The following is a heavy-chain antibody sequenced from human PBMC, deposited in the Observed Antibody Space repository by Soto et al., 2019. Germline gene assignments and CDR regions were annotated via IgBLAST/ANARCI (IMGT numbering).Heavy chain of an antibody. J-gene: IGHJ6*03. CDR1: GYTFTSYD. Sequence: ASVKVSCKASGYTFTSYDINWVRQATGQGLEWMGWMNLNRGNTGYAQKFQGRVTMTRNTSISTAYMELSSLRSEDTAVYYCARSGIVVVPAAMGGIDYYYYYMDVWGKGTTVTVSS. V-gene: IGHV1-8*01. CDR2: MNLNRGNT. D-gene: IGHD2-2*01. CDR3: ARSGIVVVPAAMGGIDYYYYYMDV.